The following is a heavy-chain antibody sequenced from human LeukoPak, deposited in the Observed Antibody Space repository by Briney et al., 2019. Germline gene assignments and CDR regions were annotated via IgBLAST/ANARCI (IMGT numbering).Heavy chain of an antibody. V-gene: IGHV1-46*01. CDR3: ASHSGYDFVWFDP. CDR2: INPSGGGT. J-gene: IGHJ5*02. D-gene: IGHD5-12*01. Sequence: ASVKVSCKASGYTFTSYYMHWVRQAPGQGLEWMGIINPSGGGTSYAQKFQGRVTMTRDTSTSTVYMELSSLRSDDTAVYYCASHSGYDFVWFDPWGQGTLVTVSS. CDR1: GYTFTSYY.